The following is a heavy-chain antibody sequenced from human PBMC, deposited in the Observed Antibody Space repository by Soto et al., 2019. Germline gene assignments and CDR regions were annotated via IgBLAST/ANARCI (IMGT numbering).Heavy chain of an antibody. D-gene: IGHD6-19*01. V-gene: IGHV3-23*01. Sequence: GSLRLSCAASGFIFDTFAMTWVRQAPGKGLEWVSTISGSASTSYYADSVKGRFTISRDNSRNTLFLQMNSLRVEDTAVYYCAKDLGQWRPFDPWGQGTLVTVSS. J-gene: IGHJ5*02. CDR3: AKDLGQWRPFDP. CDR1: GFIFDTFA. CDR2: ISGSASTS.